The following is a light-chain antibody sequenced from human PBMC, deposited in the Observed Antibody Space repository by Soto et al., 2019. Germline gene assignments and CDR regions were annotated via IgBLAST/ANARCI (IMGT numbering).Light chain of an antibody. Sequence: QSALTQPASVSGSPGQSITMSCTGTASDIGSYDLVSWYQQHPGKAPKLIIFEVSQRPSGVSGRFSGSKSGTTASLTISGLQAEDEAHYYCLSFARGTLSLVFGGGTKLTVL. J-gene: IGLJ3*02. CDR2: EVS. CDR1: ASDIGSYDL. V-gene: IGLV2-23*02. CDR3: LSFARGTLSLV.